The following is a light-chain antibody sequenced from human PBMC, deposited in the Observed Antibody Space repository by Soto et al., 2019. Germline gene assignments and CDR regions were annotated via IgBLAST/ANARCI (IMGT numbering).Light chain of an antibody. CDR2: AVS. CDR1: QSISSY. CDR3: QQSYDTPFT. V-gene: IGKV1-39*01. J-gene: IGKJ3*01. Sequence: DIQMTQSPSSLSASIGDRVTITCRASQSISSYLNWYQQKPGKAPKLLMYAVSTLQSGVPSRFSGSGSGTDFTLTISNLQPEDFATYFCQQSYDTPFTFGPGTKVDIK.